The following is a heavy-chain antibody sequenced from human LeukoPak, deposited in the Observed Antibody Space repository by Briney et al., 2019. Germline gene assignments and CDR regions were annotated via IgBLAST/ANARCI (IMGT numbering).Heavy chain of an antibody. Sequence: SETLSLTCTVSGGSVSTYFWSWLRQPPGKGLEWIAYMDYSGTTNYNPSLRSRVTISIDTSKSQFFLSLSSVTAADTAVYYCVRDIRFIGATHYFDYWGQGILVAVSS. CDR2: MDYSGTT. CDR3: VRDIRFIGATHYFDY. V-gene: IGHV4-59*02. CDR1: GGSVSTYF. D-gene: IGHD1-26*01. J-gene: IGHJ4*02.